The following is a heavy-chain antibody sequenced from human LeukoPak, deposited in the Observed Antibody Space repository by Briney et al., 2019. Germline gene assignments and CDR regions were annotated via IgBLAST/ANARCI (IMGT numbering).Heavy chain of an antibody. J-gene: IGHJ4*02. CDR2: IYYSGST. D-gene: IGHD6-13*01. V-gene: IGHV4-39*02. CDR3: ARDSIAAVVDY. CDR1: GGSISSSSYY. Sequence: PSETLSLTCTVSGGSISSSSYYWGWIRQPPGKGLEWIGSIYYSGSTYYNPSLKSRVTISVDTSKNQFSLKLSSVTAADTAVYYCARDSIAAVVDYWGQGTLVTVSS.